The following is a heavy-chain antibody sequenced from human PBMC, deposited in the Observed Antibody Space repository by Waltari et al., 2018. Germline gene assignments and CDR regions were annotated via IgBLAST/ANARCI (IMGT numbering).Heavy chain of an antibody. J-gene: IGHJ4*02. CDR3: TADVPELGAGELDY. Sequence: EVQLVESGGDLVQPGGSLRLSCAASGFTFTGAWLTWVRQAPGKGLEWGGRNKRKVDGGTTDNAPPVKGRVTVSRDDSENTLYLEMNSLEMEDTAIYYCTADVPELGAGELDYWGQGTLVTVSS. V-gene: IGHV3-15*07. CDR2: NKRKVDGGTT. D-gene: IGHD6-19*01. CDR1: GFTFTGAW.